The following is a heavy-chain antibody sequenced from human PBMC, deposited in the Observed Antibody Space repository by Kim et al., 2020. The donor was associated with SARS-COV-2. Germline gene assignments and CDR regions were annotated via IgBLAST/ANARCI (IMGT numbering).Heavy chain of an antibody. D-gene: IGHD3-22*01. J-gene: IGHJ4*02. CDR2: IYYSGST. V-gene: IGHV4-31*03. CDR3: ARGGYYYDSNGYPYYFDY. CDR1: GGSISSGGYY. Sequence: SETLSLTCTVSGGSISSGGYYWSWIRQHPGKGLEWIGYIYYSGSTYYNPSLKSRVTISVDTSKNQFSLKLSSVTAADTAVYYCARGGYYYDSNGYPYYFDYWGQGTLVTVSS.